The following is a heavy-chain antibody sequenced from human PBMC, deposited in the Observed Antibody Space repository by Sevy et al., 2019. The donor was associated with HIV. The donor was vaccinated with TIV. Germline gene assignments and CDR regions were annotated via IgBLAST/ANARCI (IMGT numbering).Heavy chain of an antibody. Sequence: ASVKVSCKASGYIFTGDYLHWVRQAPGQGLEWMGRVYPNSGGTNYAQKFQGRVTMTRDTSISTAYMELNRLTSDDTAVYYCARDGGGGTTNSGMDVWGQGTTVTVSS. CDR2: VYPNSGGT. J-gene: IGHJ6*02. D-gene: IGHD1-7*01. V-gene: IGHV1-2*06. CDR1: GYIFTGDY. CDR3: ARDGGGGTTNSGMDV.